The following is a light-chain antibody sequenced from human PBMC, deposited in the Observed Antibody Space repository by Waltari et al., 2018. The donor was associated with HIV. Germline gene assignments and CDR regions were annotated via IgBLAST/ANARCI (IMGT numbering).Light chain of an antibody. Sequence: QSVLTQPPSVSGAPGQRVTISCNGSGSNFGPGWHVQWYQQFPGTAPKLLIYDDNTRPSGVPARFSGSKSGTSASLAITGLQAADEADYYCQSYDNSLSGWVFGGGTKLTVL. CDR2: DDN. CDR1: GSNFGPGWH. V-gene: IGLV1-40*01. CDR3: QSYDNSLSGWV. J-gene: IGLJ3*02.